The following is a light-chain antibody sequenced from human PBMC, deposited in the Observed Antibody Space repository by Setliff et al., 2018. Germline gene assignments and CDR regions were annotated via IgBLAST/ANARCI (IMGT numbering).Light chain of an antibody. Sequence: QSVLTQPPSVSGAPGQRVTISCAGRSSNIGTGYDVHWYQQLPGTAPKLLIYGNNIRPSGVPDRFSGSQSGTSASLAITGLHSEDEADYYCQSYDSSLSAYGFGTGTRSPS. CDR1: SSNIGTGYD. V-gene: IGLV1-40*01. J-gene: IGLJ1*01. CDR2: GNN. CDR3: QSYDSSLSAYG.